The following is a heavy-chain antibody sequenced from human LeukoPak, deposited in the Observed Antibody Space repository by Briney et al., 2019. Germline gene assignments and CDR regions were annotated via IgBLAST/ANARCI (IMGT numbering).Heavy chain of an antibody. CDR1: GFTFSSYA. J-gene: IGHJ4*02. CDR3: ARDRWFGEFDY. D-gene: IGHD3-10*01. CDR2: ISSNGGST. Sequence: GGSLRLSCAASGFTFSSYAMHWVRQAPGKGLEYVSGISSNGGSTYYANSVKGRFTISRDNSKNTLYLQMGSLRAEDMAVYYCARDRWFGEFDYWGQGTLVTVSS. V-gene: IGHV3-64*01.